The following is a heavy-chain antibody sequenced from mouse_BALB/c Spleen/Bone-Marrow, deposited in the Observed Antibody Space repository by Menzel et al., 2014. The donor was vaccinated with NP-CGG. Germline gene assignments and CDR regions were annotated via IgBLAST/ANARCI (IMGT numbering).Heavy chain of an antibody. CDR1: GFIFSNYY. J-gene: IGHJ2*01. CDR3: TVLRDL. D-gene: IGHD1-1*01. Sequence: EVKLVESGGGLVQPGGSMKLSCIASGFIFSNYYMNWVRQSPEKGLEWVAEIRLKSNDYATHYAESVKGRFTISRDDSKRSVYLQMNNLRSYDTGIYCCTVLRDLWGQGTTLTVSS. V-gene: IGHV6-6*02. CDR2: IRLKSNDYAT.